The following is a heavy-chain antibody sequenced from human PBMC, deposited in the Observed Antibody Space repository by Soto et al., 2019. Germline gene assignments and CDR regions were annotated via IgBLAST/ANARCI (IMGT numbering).Heavy chain of an antibody. Sequence: PSETLSLTCTVSGGSIRSYYWSWIRQPPGKGLEWIGYIYYSVSTNYTPSLKSRVTISVDTSKNQFSLKLSSVTAADTAVYYCATQGYSGSYQFDYWGQGTLVTVSS. V-gene: IGHV4-59*01. CDR2: IYYSVST. J-gene: IGHJ4*02. D-gene: IGHD1-26*01. CDR1: GGSIRSYY. CDR3: ATQGYSGSYQFDY.